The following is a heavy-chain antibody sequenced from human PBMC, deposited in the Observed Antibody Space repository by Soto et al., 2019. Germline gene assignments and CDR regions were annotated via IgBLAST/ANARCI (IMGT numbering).Heavy chain of an antibody. V-gene: IGHV3-23*01. Sequence: GGSLRLSCAASGFTFSSYAMSWVRQAPGKGLEWVSAISGSGGSTYYADSVKGRFTISRDNSKNTLYLQMNSLRAEDTAVYYCAKYQDIVVVVAGFGDMDVWGKGTTVTVSS. CDR1: GFTFSSYA. J-gene: IGHJ6*03. CDR3: AKYQDIVVVVAGFGDMDV. CDR2: ISGSGGST. D-gene: IGHD2-15*01.